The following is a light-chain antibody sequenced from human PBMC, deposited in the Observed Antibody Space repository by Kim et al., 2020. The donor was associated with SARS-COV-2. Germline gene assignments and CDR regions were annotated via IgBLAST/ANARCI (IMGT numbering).Light chain of an antibody. CDR3: SSYAGRQNLV. CDR1: SSDIGGYNF. J-gene: IGLJ2*01. V-gene: IGLV2-8*01. CDR2: EVN. Sequence: GQSVTISCTGPSSDIGGYNFVAWYQQPPGKAPKVMIYEVNKRPSGVPDRFSGSKSGNTASLTVSGLQAEDEADYYCSSYAGRQNLVFGGGTQLTVL.